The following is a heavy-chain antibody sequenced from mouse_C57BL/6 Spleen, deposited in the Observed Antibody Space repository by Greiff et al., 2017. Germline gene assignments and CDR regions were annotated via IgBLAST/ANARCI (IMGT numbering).Heavy chain of an antibody. J-gene: IGHJ3*01. Sequence: EAGGIDFSRYWMSWVRRAPGKGLEWIGEINPDSSTINYAPSLKDKFIISRDNAKNTLYLQMSKVRSEDTALYYCARQRGYAWFAYWGQGTLVTVSA. CDR3: ARQRGYAWFAY. V-gene: IGHV4-1*01. CDR2: INPDSSTI. D-gene: IGHD2-2*01. CDR1: GIDFSRYW.